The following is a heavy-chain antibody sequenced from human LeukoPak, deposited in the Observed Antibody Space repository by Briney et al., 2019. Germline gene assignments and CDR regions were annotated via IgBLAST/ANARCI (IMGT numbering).Heavy chain of an antibody. Sequence: PGGSLRLSCAASGFTFSDYYMSWIRQAPGKGLEWVSYISSSGSTIYYADSVKGRFTISRDNAKNSLYLQMNSLRAEDTAVYYCARDKRQGIGATMRFDPWGQGTLVTVPS. CDR2: ISSSGSTI. V-gene: IGHV3-11*01. CDR1: GFTFSDYY. CDR3: ARDKRQGIGATMRFDP. J-gene: IGHJ5*02. D-gene: IGHD5-12*01.